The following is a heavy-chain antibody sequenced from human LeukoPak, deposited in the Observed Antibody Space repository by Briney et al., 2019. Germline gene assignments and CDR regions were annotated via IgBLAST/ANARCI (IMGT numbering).Heavy chain of an antibody. CDR1: GGSITSSNW. CDR3: ARDGRRYYYDSSGRPFDY. D-gene: IGHD3-22*01. Sequence: SGTLSLTCAVSGGSITSSNWWSWVRQPPGKGLEWIGEINHSGSTNYNPSLKSRVTISVDTSKNQFSLKLSSVTAADTAVYYCARDGRRYYYDSSGRPFDYWGQGTLVTVSS. J-gene: IGHJ4*02. CDR2: INHSGST. V-gene: IGHV4-4*02.